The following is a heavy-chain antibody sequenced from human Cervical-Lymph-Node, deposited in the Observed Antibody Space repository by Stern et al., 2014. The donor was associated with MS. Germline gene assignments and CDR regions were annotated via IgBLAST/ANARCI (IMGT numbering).Heavy chain of an antibody. CDR2: ISSSSSYI. CDR1: GFTFSSYS. D-gene: IGHD3-10*01. Sequence: VQLVESGGGLVKPGGSLRLSCAASGFTFSSYSMNWVRQAPGKGLEWVSSISSSSSYIYYADSVKGRLTISRDNAKNSLYLQMNSLRAEDTAVYYCARDPITMVRGVIYWGQGTLVTVSS. V-gene: IGHV3-21*01. J-gene: IGHJ4*02. CDR3: ARDPITMVRGVIY.